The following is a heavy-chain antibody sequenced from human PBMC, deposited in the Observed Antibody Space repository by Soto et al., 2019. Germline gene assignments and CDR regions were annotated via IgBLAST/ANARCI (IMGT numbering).Heavy chain of an antibody. D-gene: IGHD3-9*01. CDR1: GFTFSSYG. CDR3: AKEIELTGYYRALAFDI. J-gene: IGHJ3*02. Sequence: PGGSLRLSCAASGFTFSSYGMHWVRQAPGKGLEWVAVISYDGSNKYYADSVKGRFTISRDNSKNTLYLQMNSLRAEDTAVYYCAKEIELTGYYRALAFDIWGQGTMVTVSS. CDR2: ISYDGSNK. V-gene: IGHV3-30*18.